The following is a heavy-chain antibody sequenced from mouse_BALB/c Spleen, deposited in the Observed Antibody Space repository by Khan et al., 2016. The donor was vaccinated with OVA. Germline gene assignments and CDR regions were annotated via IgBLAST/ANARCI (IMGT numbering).Heavy chain of an antibody. Sequence: EVQLQESGPGLVKPSQSLSLTCTVTGYSITTDYARNWIRQFPGNKLEWMGFLSYSGNTKYNPSLKSRISITRDTSKNQFFLQLKSVTTEDTARYYCARVYGGDFDYWGQGTTLTVSS. CDR2: LSYSGNT. V-gene: IGHV3-2*02. CDR3: ARVYGGDFDY. J-gene: IGHJ2*01. D-gene: IGHD1-1*01. CDR1: GYSITTDYA.